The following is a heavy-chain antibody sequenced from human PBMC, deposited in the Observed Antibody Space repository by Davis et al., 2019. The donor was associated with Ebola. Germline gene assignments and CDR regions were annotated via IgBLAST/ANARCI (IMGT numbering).Heavy chain of an antibody. J-gene: IGHJ4*02. CDR2: ISDDGSNK. V-gene: IGHV3-30*03. CDR3: ARDPTYYDYVWGSYRYFDY. Sequence: GGSLRLSCAASGFTFSSRGMHWVRQAPGKGLEWVALISDDGSNKYYADSVKGRFTISRDNSKNTMYLQMNSLRDEDTAVYYCARDPTYYDYVWGSYRYFDYWGQGTLVTVSS. CDR1: GFTFSSRG. D-gene: IGHD3-16*02.